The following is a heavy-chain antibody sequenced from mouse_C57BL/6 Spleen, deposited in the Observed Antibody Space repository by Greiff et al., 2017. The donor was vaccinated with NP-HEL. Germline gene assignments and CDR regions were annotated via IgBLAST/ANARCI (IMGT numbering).Heavy chain of an antibody. V-gene: IGHV14-4*01. CDR3: TTRGYNYYGSSYRYFDV. D-gene: IGHD1-1*01. CDR2: IDPENGDT. J-gene: IGHJ1*03. CDR1: GFNIKDDY. Sequence: VQLQQSGAELVRPGASVKLSCTASGFNIKDDYMHWVKQRPEQGLEWIGWIDPENGDTEYASKFQGKATITADTSSNTAYLQLSSLTSEDTAVYYCTTRGYNYYGSSYRYFDVWGTGTTVTVSS.